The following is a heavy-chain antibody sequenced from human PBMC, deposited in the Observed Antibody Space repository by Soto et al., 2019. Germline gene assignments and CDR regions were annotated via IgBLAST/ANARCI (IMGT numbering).Heavy chain of an antibody. CDR2: INAGNGNT. V-gene: IGHV1-3*01. CDR3: ARDYRTGTLGD. J-gene: IGHJ4*02. CDR1: GYTFTSYA. Sequence: ASVKVSFKASGYTFTSYAMHWLRQAPGQRLEWMGWINAGNGNTKYSQKFQGRVTITRDTSASTAYMELSSLRSEDTAVYYCARDYRTGTLGDWGQGTLVTVSS. D-gene: IGHD1-1*01.